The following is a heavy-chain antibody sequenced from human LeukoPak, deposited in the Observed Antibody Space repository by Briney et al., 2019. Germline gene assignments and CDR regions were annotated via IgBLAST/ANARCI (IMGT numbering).Heavy chain of an antibody. CDR2: INPNSGGT. Sequence: GASVKVSCKASGYTFTGYYMHWVRQAPGQGLEWMGWINPNSGGTNYAQKFQGRVTMTRETSISTAYMDLSRLRSDDTAVYYCARDSERVVTLDYWGQGTLVTVSS. J-gene: IGHJ4*02. CDR3: ARDSERVVTLDY. V-gene: IGHV1-2*02. CDR1: GYTFTGYY. D-gene: IGHD4-23*01.